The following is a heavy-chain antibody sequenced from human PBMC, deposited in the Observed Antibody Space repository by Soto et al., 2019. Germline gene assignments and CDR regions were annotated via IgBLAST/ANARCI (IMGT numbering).Heavy chain of an antibody. V-gene: IGHV1-3*01. D-gene: IGHD4-17*01. CDR3: ARDVITVTTPTLDY. CDR2: INAGNGNT. Sequence: QVQLVQSGAAVKKPGASVKVSCKASGYTFTSYAMHWVRQAPGQRLEWMGWINAGNGNTKYSQKFQGSVTITRDTSASTSYMELSNLRSEGTAVYYCARDVITVTTPTLDYWGQGTLVTVSS. CDR1: GYTFTSYA. J-gene: IGHJ4*02.